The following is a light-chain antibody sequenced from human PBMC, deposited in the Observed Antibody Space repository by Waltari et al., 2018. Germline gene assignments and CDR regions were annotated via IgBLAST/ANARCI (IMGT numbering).Light chain of an antibody. Sequence: QSALTQPASVSGSPGQSLTISCTGTSSDIGGYNYVSWYQQVPGKAPKLIIYDVSNRPSGVSSRFSGSKSGNTASLTISGLQAEDEANYYCSSYIDSSTLELFGGGTSLTVL. CDR3: SSYIDSSTLEL. V-gene: IGLV2-14*03. CDR1: SSDIGGYNY. CDR2: DVS. J-gene: IGLJ2*01.